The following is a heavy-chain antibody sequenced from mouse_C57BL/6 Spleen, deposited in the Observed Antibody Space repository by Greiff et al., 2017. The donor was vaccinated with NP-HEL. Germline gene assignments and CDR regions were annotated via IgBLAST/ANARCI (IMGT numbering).Heavy chain of an antibody. D-gene: IGHD2-1*01. CDR3: ARSGCYGNCEAMDY. V-gene: IGHV1-50*01. CDR2: IDPSDSHT. Sequence: QVQLQQPGAELVKPGASVKMSCKASGYTFTSYWMQWVKQRPGQGLEWIGEIDPSDSHTNYNQKFKGKATLTVDTSSITAYMQLSSPTSEDYAVYYCARSGCYGNCEAMDYWGQGTSVTVSS. CDR1: GYTFTSYW. J-gene: IGHJ4*01.